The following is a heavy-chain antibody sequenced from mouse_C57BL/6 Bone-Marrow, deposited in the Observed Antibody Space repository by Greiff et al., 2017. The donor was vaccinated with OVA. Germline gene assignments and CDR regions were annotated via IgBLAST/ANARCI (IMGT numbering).Heavy chain of an antibody. CDR1: GYTFTSYN. J-gene: IGHJ2*01. V-gene: IGHV1-12*01. Sequence: QSGAELVRPGASVKMSCKASGYTFTSYNMHWVKQTPRQGLEWIGAIYPGNGDTSYNQKFKGKATLTVDKSSSTAYMQLSSLTSEDSAVYFCARWEVGRGFPYFDYWGQGTTLTVSS. CDR2: IYPGNGDT. D-gene: IGHD4-1*01. CDR3: ARWEVGRGFPYFDY.